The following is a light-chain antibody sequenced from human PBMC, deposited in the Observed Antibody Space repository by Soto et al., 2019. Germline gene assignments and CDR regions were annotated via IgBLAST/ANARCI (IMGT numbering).Light chain of an antibody. CDR3: SSYAGSNNYV. Sequence: QSALTQPASVSGSPGQSITISCTGTSSDVGGYRYVSWFQHHPGKAPKLIIYEVSNRPSGISDRFSGSKSGNTASLTISGLQAEDEADYYCSSYAGSNNYVFGTGTKVTVL. J-gene: IGLJ1*01. CDR2: EVS. V-gene: IGLV2-14*01. CDR1: SSDVGGYRY.